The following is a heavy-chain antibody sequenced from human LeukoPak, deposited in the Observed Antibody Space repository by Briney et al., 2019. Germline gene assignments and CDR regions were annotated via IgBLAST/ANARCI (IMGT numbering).Heavy chain of an antibody. D-gene: IGHD5-12*01. Sequence: PGGSLRLSCAASGFTFSSYAMSWVRQAPGKGLEWVAFIRYDGSNKYYADSVKGRFTISRDNSKNTLFLQMNSLRAKDTAVYYCASDSGYDHHGLFDYWGQGTLVTVSS. J-gene: IGHJ4*02. CDR3: ASDSGYDHHGLFDY. CDR2: IRYDGSNK. CDR1: GFTFSSYA. V-gene: IGHV3-30*02.